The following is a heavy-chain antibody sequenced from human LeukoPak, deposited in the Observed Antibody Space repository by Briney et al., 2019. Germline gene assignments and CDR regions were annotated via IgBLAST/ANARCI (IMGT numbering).Heavy chain of an antibody. CDR2: IHPNSGGT. Sequence: ASVKVSCKTSGYTFTDYYIHWVRQAPGQGPEWMGRIHPNSGGTNYAQKFQGRVTMTRDTSIITAYKELTSLTSDDTAVYYCARDRAGDPDYSFDQWGQGTLVTVSS. D-gene: IGHD4-11*01. J-gene: IGHJ4*02. V-gene: IGHV1-2*06. CDR3: ARDRAGDPDYSFDQ. CDR1: GYTFTDYY.